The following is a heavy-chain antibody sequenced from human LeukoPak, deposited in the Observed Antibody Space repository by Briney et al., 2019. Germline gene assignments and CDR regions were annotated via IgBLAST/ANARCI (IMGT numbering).Heavy chain of an antibody. Sequence: SETLSLTCTVSGGSVSSSDFYWSWIRQPPGKGLEWIGYISYSGSTNYNPSLKSRVTISVDTSKNQFSLKLSSVTAADTAVYYCARESDILTGYYHIDYWGQGTLVTVSS. CDR2: ISYSGST. CDR3: ARESDILTGYYHIDY. V-gene: IGHV4-61*08. CDR1: GGSVSSSDFY. J-gene: IGHJ4*02. D-gene: IGHD3-9*01.